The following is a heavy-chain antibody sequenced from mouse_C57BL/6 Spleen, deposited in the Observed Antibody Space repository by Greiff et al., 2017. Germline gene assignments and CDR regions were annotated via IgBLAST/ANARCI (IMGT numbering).Heavy chain of an antibody. V-gene: IGHV1-69*01. CDR1: GYTFTSYW. CDR3: AVWLEYAMDY. CDR2: IDPSDSYT. J-gene: IGHJ4*01. Sequence: QVQLQQPGAELVMPGASVKLSCKASGYTFTSYWMHWVKQRPGQGLEWIGEIDPSDSYTNYKQKFKGKSTLTVDKSSSTAYMQLSSLTSEDSAVYYCAVWLEYAMDYWGQGTSVTVSS. D-gene: IGHD2-2*01.